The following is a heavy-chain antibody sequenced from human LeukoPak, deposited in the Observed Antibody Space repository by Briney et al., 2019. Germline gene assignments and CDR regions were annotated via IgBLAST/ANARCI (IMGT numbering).Heavy chain of an antibody. Sequence: SETLSLTCTVSGGSISSYYWSWIRQPPGKGLEWIGYIYYSGSTNYNPSLKSRVTISVDTSKNQFSLELSSVTAADTAVYYCARGPYSSGWYDYWGQGTLVTVSS. D-gene: IGHD6-19*01. CDR2: IYYSGST. CDR1: GGSISSYY. J-gene: IGHJ4*02. V-gene: IGHV4-59*01. CDR3: ARGPYSSGWYDY.